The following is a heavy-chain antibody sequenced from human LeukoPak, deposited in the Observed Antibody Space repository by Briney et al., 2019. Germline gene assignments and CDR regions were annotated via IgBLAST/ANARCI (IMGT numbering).Heavy chain of an antibody. CDR2: IRSNVHGGTA. CDR3: TEGRMRGGDCSWKYSDK. D-gene: IGHD2-21*02. J-gene: IGHJ4*02. CDR1: GFTFSSYA. V-gene: IGHV3-15*01. Sequence: PGGSLRLSCAASGFTFSSYAMSWVRQAPGKGLEWVGRIRSNVHGGTADYASPVKGRFTISKDDSKNTLYLEMNSLKTEDTAVYYCTEGRMRGGDCSWKYSDKWGQGTMVTVSS.